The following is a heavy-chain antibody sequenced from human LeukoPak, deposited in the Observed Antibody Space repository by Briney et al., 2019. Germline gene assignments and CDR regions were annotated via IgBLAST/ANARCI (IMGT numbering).Heavy chain of an antibody. D-gene: IGHD3-22*01. CDR3: ARAGDSSGYSDY. CDR1: GGSFSGYY. Sequence: SETLSLTCAVYGGSFSGYYWSWIRQPPGKGLEWIGEINHSGTTNYNPSLKSRVTISVDTSKNQFSLKLSSVTAADTAVYFCARAGDSSGYSDYWGQGTLVTVSS. CDR2: INHSGTT. V-gene: IGHV4-34*01. J-gene: IGHJ4*02.